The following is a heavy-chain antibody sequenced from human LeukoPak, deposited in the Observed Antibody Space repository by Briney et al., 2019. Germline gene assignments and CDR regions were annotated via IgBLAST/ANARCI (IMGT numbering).Heavy chain of an antibody. CDR1: AFTFSSHV. J-gene: IGHJ4*02. CDR3: AANGESTDWHWNY. D-gene: IGHD3-9*01. CDR2: ISGSGDGT. V-gene: IGHV3-23*01. Sequence: PGGSLRLSCAASAFTFSSHVMSWVRQAPGKGLEWVSGISGSGDGTYYADSVKGRFAISRDNSKNTLFLQMNSLRAEDTAVYYCAANGESTDWHWNYWGQGTLVTVSS.